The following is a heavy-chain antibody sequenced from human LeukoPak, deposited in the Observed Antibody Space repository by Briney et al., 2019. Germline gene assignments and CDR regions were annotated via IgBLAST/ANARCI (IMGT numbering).Heavy chain of an antibody. CDR2: INHSGST. CDR3: ARPLSSSTS. CDR1: GGSFSGYY. Sequence: SETLSLTCAVYGGSFSGYYWSWIHQPPGKGLEWIGEINHSGSTNYNPSLKSRVTISVDTSKNQFSLKLSSVTAADTAVYYCARPLSSSTSWSQGTLVAVSS. J-gene: IGHJ4*02. D-gene: IGHD2-2*01. V-gene: IGHV4-34*01.